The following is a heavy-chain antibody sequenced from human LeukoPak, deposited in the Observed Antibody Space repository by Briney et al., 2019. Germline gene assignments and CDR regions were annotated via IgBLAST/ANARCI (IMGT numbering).Heavy chain of an antibody. CDR2: IIPIFGTA. Sequence: GASVKVSCKASGGTFSSYAISWVRQAPGQGLEWMGGIIPIFGTANYAQKFQGRVTITADESTSTAYMELSSLRSEDTAVYYCARALLVAYCGGDCYSKFDYWGQGTLVTVSS. CDR1: GGTFSSYA. J-gene: IGHJ4*02. CDR3: ARALLVAYCGGDCYSKFDY. V-gene: IGHV1-69*13. D-gene: IGHD2-21*02.